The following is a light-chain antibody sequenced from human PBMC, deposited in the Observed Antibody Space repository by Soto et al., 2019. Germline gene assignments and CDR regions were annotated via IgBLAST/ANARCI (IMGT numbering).Light chain of an antibody. CDR2: DVV. CDR1: SSDVGGFNS. J-gene: IGLJ1*01. CDR3: SSYTSTMTNV. V-gene: IGLV2-14*03. Sequence: LTQPASVYGSPGQSITISCTGTSSDVGGFNSVSWYQLRPGTAPKLILYDVVDRPSGVSYRFSGSKSGNTASLTISGLQAADEADYFCSSYTSTMTNVFGSGTKVTV.